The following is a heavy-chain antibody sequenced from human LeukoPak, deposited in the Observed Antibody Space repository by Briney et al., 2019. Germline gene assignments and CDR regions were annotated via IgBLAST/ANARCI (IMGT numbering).Heavy chain of an antibody. D-gene: IGHD2-8*01. CDR1: GFTFSSYS. V-gene: IGHV3-7*03. CDR3: ARDLGYCTNGVCHTRLDY. Sequence: GGSLRLSCAASGFTFSSYSMNWVRQTPGKGLEWVASIKEDGSERQYVDSVKGRFSTSRDNTKGSLFLQLNSLRAEDTAVYYCARDLGYCTNGVCHTRLDYWGQGTLVAVSS. J-gene: IGHJ4*02. CDR2: IKEDGSER.